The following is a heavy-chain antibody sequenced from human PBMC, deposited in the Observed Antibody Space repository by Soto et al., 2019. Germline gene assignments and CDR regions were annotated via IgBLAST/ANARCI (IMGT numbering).Heavy chain of an antibody. CDR2: ISGHGGST. D-gene: IGHD5-18*01. Sequence: GGSLRFSCAASGFSFSSYAMNWVRQAPGKGLEWVSGISGHGGSTYYADSVKGRSTISRDNSKNTMYMQMNSLRVEDTAVYYCVKSYRYSYGSDYWGQGTLVTVSS. CDR1: GFSFSSYA. V-gene: IGHV3-23*01. J-gene: IGHJ4*01. CDR3: VKSYRYSYGSDY.